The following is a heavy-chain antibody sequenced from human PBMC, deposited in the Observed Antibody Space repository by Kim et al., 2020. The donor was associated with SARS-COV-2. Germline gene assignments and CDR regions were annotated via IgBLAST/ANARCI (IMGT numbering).Heavy chain of an antibody. CDR3: ARDLGGMDV. J-gene: IGHJ6*02. CDR2: IYTSGST. CDR1: GGSISSGSYY. Sequence: SETLSLTCTVSGGSISSGSYYWSWIRQPAGKGLEWIGRIYTSGSTNYNPSLKSRVTISVDTSKNQFSLKLSSVTAADTAVYYCARDLGGMDVWGQGTTVTVSS. V-gene: IGHV4-61*02.